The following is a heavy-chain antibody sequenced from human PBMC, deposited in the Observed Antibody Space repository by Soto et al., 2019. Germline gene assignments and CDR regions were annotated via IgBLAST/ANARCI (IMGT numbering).Heavy chain of an antibody. V-gene: IGHV3-23*01. CDR1: GFTFSSYG. J-gene: IGHJ6*02. Sequence: ILSCAASGFTFSSYGMHWFRQAPGKGLEWVSAISGSGGSTYYADSVKGRFTISRDNSKNTLYLQMNSLRAEDTAVYYCAKPGMVTATGYYYYGMDVWGQGTTVTVSS. D-gene: IGHD2-21*02. CDR2: ISGSGGST. CDR3: AKPGMVTATGYYYYGMDV.